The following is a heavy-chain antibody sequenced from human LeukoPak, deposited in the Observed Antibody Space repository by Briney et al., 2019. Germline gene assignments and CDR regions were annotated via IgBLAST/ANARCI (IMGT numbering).Heavy chain of an antibody. D-gene: IGHD2-8*01. V-gene: IGHV3-23*01. CDR3: AKPGFCSKGVCSNFDY. Sequence: TGGSLRLSCAASGFTFSTYTMNWVRQAPGKGLEWVSVISGGGGTTYYADSVKGRFTISRDNSKNTLYLQMNSLRADDTAIYYCAKPGFCSKGVCSNFDYWGQGTLVTVSS. CDR1: GFTFSTYT. J-gene: IGHJ4*02. CDR2: ISGGGGTT.